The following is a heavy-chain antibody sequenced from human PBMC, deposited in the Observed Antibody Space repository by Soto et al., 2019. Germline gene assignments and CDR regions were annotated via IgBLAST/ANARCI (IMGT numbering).Heavy chain of an antibody. CDR1: GFTFSSYA. D-gene: IGHD1-26*01. V-gene: IGHV3-30-3*01. CDR2: ISYDGGNK. CDR3: AREEELLDAFDI. J-gene: IGHJ3*02. Sequence: QVQLVESGGGVVQPGRSLRLSCAASGFTFSSYAMHWVRQAPGKGLEWVAVISYDGGNKYYADSVKGRFTISRDNSKNTLYLQMNSLRAEDTAVYYCAREEELLDAFDIWGQGTMVTVSS.